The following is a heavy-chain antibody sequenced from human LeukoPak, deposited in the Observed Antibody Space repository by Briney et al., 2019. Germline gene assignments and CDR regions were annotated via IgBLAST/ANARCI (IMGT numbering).Heavy chain of an antibody. D-gene: IGHD4-17*01. Sequence: GGSLRLSCAASGFTFSIYSMNWVREAPGKGLEGVAYISRSSSTIYYADSVKGRFTISRDNAKDSLYLQMNRLRAEHTAVYSCARESAPAYAFYYYYYMDVWGQGTTVTVSS. J-gene: IGHJ6*03. CDR1: GFTFSIYS. CDR3: ARESAPAYAFYYYYYMDV. CDR2: ISRSSSTI. V-gene: IGHV3-48*01.